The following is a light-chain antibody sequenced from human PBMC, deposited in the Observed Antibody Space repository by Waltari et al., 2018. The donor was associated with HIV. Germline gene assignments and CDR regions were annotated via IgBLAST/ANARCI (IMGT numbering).Light chain of an antibody. CDR3: CSYAGGSTLV. CDR1: NNYSH. CDR2: DVS. Sequence: QSALTQPASVSGSPGQSITISCSGTNNYSHVSWYHQYPGKSPKLLLYDVSKRPSGVSHRFSGSKSGNTASLTISGLQAEDEGDYHCCSYAGGSTLVFGGGTTLTVL. J-gene: IGLJ2*01. V-gene: IGLV2-23*02.